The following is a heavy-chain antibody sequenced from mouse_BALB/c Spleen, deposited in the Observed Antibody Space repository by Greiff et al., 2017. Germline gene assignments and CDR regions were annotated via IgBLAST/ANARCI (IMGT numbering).Heavy chain of an antibody. CDR1: GYTFTDYE. D-gene: IGHD1-1*01. CDR2: IDPETGGT. CDR3: TRGYYGDAMDY. V-gene: IGHV1-15*01. J-gene: IGHJ4*01. Sequence: VQLQQSGAELVRPGASVTLSCKASGYTFTDYEMHWVKQTPVHGLEWIGAIDPETGGTAYNQKFKGKATLTAAKSSSTAYMELRSLTSEDSAVYYCTRGYYGDAMDYWGQGTSVTVSS.